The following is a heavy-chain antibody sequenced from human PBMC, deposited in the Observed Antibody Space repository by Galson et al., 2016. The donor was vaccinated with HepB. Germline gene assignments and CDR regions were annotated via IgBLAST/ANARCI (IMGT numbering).Heavy chain of an antibody. CDR1: GRTFSSSA. CDR2: IFPIFGTT. CDR3: ARGIAAAGPEYYYYYYMDV. D-gene: IGHD6-13*01. V-gene: IGHV1-69*13. Sequence: VTVSCKASGRTFSSSAISWVRQAPGQGLEWMGGIFPIFGTTNYAQKFQGRVTITADQSTSTAYMELSSLKSEDTAVYYCARGIAAAGPEYYYYYYMDVWGKGTTVTVSS. J-gene: IGHJ6*03.